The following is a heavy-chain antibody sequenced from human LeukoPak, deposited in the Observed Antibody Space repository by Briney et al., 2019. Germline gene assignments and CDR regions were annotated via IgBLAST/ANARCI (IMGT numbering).Heavy chain of an antibody. Sequence: GGSLRLSCAASGFTFSSYWMSWVRQAPGKGLEWVANIEQDGSEKYYVDSVKGRFTISRDNAKNSLYLQMNSLRAEDTAVYYCARDGLGYQLLEDAFDIWGQGTMVTVSS. D-gene: IGHD2-2*01. CDR3: ARDGLGYQLLEDAFDI. V-gene: IGHV3-7*01. CDR1: GFTFSSYW. CDR2: IEQDGSEK. J-gene: IGHJ3*02.